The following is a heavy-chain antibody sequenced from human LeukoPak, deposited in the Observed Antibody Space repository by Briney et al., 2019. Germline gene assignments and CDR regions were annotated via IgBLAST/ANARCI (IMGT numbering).Heavy chain of an antibody. D-gene: IGHD1-26*01. CDR3: ARGLPHSGSYYFDY. CDR1: GYTSTSYD. CDR2: MNPNSGNT. V-gene: IGHV1-8*01. J-gene: IGHJ4*02. Sequence: GASVKVSCKASGYTSTSYDINWVRQATGQGLEWMGWMNPNSGNTGYAQKFQGRVTMTRNTSISTAYMELSSLRSEDTAVYYCARGLPHSGSYYFDYWGQGTLVTVSS.